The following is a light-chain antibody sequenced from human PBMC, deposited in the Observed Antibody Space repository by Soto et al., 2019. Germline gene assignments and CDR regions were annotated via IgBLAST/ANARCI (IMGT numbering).Light chain of an antibody. CDR2: EVS. Sequence: QSVLTQPPSASGSPGQSVTISCTGTSSDVGGYNYVSWYQQHPGNAPKLMIYEVSKRPSGVPDRFSGSKYGNTASLTVSGLQAEDEADYDSSSYAVSNILSVGFGGGTKLTVL. V-gene: IGLV2-8*01. J-gene: IGLJ2*01. CDR3: SSYAVSNILSVG. CDR1: SSDVGGYNY.